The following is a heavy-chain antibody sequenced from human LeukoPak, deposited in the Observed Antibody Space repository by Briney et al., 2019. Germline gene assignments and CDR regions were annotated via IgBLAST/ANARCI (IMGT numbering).Heavy chain of an antibody. CDR2: ISSSSSYI. D-gene: IGHD3-22*01. Sequence: GGSLRLSCAASGFTFSSYSMNWVRQAPGKGLEWVSSISSSSSYIYYADSVKGRFTISRDDAKNSLYLQMNSLRAEDTAVYYCARCPHYDSSGYYFPDAFDIWGQGTMVTVSS. J-gene: IGHJ3*02. V-gene: IGHV3-21*01. CDR3: ARCPHYDSSGYYFPDAFDI. CDR1: GFTFSSYS.